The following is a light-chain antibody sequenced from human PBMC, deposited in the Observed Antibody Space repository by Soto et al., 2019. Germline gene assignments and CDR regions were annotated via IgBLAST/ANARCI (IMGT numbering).Light chain of an antibody. CDR3: QQYGNSQNT. CDR2: GAS. J-gene: IGKJ2*01. V-gene: IGKV3-20*01. CDR1: KSVISGY. Sequence: ETVMTQSPGTLSLSPGERATLSCRASKSVISGYLAWYQQKPGQAPRRLIFGASNRATGIPDRFTGSGSGTDFTLTLSRLEPEDFAVYYCQQYGNSQNTVGQGTKLESK.